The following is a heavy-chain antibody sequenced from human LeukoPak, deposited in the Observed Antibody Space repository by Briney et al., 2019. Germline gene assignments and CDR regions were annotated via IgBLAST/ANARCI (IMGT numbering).Heavy chain of an antibody. CDR3: ARSHYYGSGSVYGMDV. D-gene: IGHD3-10*01. V-gene: IGHV1-2*04. CDR1: GYTFTGYY. Sequence: ASVKVSCKASGYTFTGYYMHWVRQAPGQGLEWMGWINPNSGGTNYAQKFQGWVTMTRDTSISTAYMELSRLRSDNTAVYYCARSHYYGSGSVYGMDVWGKGTTVTVSS. J-gene: IGHJ6*04. CDR2: INPNSGGT.